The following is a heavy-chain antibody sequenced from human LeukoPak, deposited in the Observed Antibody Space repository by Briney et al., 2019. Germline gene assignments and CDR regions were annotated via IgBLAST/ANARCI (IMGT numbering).Heavy chain of an antibody. CDR1: GFTFSSYE. V-gene: IGHV3-48*03. Sequence: GGPLRLSCAASGFTFSSYEMNWVRKAPGKGLEWVSCISSSGSTIYYADSVKGRFTISRDNAKNSLYLQMNSLRAEETAVYYCAREGTTGTYFDYWGQGTLVTVSS. CDR2: ISSSGSTI. J-gene: IGHJ4*02. D-gene: IGHD1-1*01. CDR3: AREGTTGTYFDY.